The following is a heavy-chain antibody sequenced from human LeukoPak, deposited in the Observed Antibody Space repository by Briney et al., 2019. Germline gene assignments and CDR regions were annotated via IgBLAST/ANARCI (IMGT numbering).Heavy chain of an antibody. V-gene: IGHV3-7*01. CDR1: GFTFSGSW. D-gene: IGHD2-21*01. CDR3: AAWYAESTQEHNL. CDR2: LNPDGSAK. Sequence: SGGSLRLSCVASGFTFSGSWMNWIRQSPGGGLEWGANLNPDGSAKRYVDSVKGRFTTSRDNAEASFYLEMNSLRDEDTAVYYCAAWYAESTQEHNLWGQGIRVTVSS. J-gene: IGHJ4*02.